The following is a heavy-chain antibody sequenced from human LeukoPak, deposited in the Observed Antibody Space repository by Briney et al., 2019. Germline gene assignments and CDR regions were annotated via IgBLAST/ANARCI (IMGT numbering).Heavy chain of an antibody. D-gene: IGHD3-9*01. CDR2: INHGGST. V-gene: IGHV4-34*01. CDR3: ARNYDILTGYYTLDY. Sequence: SETLSLTCAVYGGSFSGYYWSWIRQPPGKGLEWIGEINHGGSTSYNTSLKSRVTISQDMSKNHFSLKLSSVTAADTAMYFCARNYDILTGYYTLDYWGHGTLVTVSS. J-gene: IGHJ4*01. CDR1: GGSFSGYY.